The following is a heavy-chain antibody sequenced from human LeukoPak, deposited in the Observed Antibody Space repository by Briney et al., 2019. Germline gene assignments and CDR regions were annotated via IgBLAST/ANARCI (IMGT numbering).Heavy chain of an antibody. CDR1: GGSISSTIYY. CDR3: ARRRYYDGSGYLE. CDR2: MYYSGNT. D-gene: IGHD3-22*01. J-gene: IGHJ1*01. V-gene: IGHV4-39*01. Sequence: PSETLSLTCTVSGGSISSTIYYWAWIRQPPEKGLEWIGSMYYSGNTYNNPSLRSRVTISVDTSKNQFSLKLTSVTAADTAVYYCARRRYYDGSGYLEWGQGTLLSVSS.